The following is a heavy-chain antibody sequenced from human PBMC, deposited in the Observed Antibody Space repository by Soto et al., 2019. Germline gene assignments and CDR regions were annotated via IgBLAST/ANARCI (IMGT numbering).Heavy chain of an antibody. Sequence: ASVKVSCKVSGYTLTELSMHWVRQPPGKGLEWMGGFDPEDGETIYAQKFQGRVTMTEDTSTDTAYRELSSLRSEDPAVYYCATVGDILTGKVGYYYSGMDVWCQGTTLTLSS. D-gene: IGHD3-9*01. J-gene: IGHJ6*02. CDR3: ATVGDILTGKVGYYYSGMDV. V-gene: IGHV1-24*01. CDR2: FDPEDGET. CDR1: GYTLTELS.